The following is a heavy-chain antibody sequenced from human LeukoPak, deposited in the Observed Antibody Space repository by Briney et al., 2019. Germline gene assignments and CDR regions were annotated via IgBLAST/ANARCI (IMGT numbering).Heavy chain of an antibody. CDR2: IVPILNVR. D-gene: IGHD5-18*01. CDR3: ARDRSGYTKRAFDAFEI. CDR1: GGTFSSYA. V-gene: IGHV1-69*04. Sequence: ASVKVSCKASGGTFSSYAFSWVRQAPGQGLEWMARIVPILNVRDYAQKFQDRLTITADKSTNTVYMELSSLKSDDTAVYFCARDRSGYTKRAFDAFEIWGQGTMVTVSS. J-gene: IGHJ3*02.